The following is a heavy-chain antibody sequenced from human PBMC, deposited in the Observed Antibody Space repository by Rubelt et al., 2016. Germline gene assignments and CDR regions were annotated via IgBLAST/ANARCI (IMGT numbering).Heavy chain of an antibody. V-gene: IGHV3-48*02. J-gene: IGHJ1*01. D-gene: IGHD2-15*01. CDR2: ISSSSSTI. CDR1: GFTFSSYS. Sequence: EVQLVESGGGLVQPGGSLRLSCAASGFTFSSYSMNWVRQAPGKGLEWVSYISSSSSTIYYADSVKGRFTISRDNAKNSLYLQMNSLRDEDTAVYYCARDAHYCSGGSCYAGWFQHWGQGTLVTVSS. CDR3: ARDAHYCSGGSCYAGWFQH.